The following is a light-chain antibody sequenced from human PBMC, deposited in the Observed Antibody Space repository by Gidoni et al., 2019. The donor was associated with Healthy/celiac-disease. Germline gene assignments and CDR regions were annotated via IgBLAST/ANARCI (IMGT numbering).Light chain of an antibody. Sequence: QSALTQPDSVSGSPGQSITISCTGTSSDVGGYNYVSWYQQHPGKAPKLMIYDVSNRPSGFSNRFSGSKSGNTASLTISGLQADDEADYYCSSYTSSSTLDVVFGGGTKLTVL. CDR2: DVS. CDR3: SSYTSSSTLDVV. CDR1: SSDVGGYNY. J-gene: IGLJ2*01. V-gene: IGLV2-14*01.